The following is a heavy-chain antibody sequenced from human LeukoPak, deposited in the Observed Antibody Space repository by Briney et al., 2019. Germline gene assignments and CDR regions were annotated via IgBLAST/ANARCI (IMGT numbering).Heavy chain of an antibody. CDR3: AKDRNIVVVTALDY. J-gene: IGHJ4*02. V-gene: IGHV3-23*01. CDR1: GFTFSSYA. Sequence: GGSLRLSCAASGFTFSSYAMSWVRQAPGKGLEWVSAISGSGGSTYYADSVKGRFTISRDNSKNTLYPQMNSLRAEDTAVYYCAKDRNIVVVTALDYWGQGTLVTVSS. CDR2: ISGSGGST. D-gene: IGHD2-21*02.